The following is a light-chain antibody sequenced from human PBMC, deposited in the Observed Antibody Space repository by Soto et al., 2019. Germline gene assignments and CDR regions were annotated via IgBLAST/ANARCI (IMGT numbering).Light chain of an antibody. J-gene: IGKJ1*01. CDR1: QDIMKS. V-gene: IGKV1-27*01. Sequence: MTQSPSSLAAFFGDRVTISCLASQDIMKSLAWYQQRPGGIPNVLIYAASTLRPGVPSRFSGSGSGTNFTLTISGLRPEDVAAYYCQHYRYAPVTFGQGTKVEIQ. CDR3: QHYRYAPVT. CDR2: AAS.